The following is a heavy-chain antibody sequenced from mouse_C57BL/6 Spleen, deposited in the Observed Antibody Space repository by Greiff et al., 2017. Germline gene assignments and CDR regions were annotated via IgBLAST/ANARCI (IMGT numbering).Heavy chain of an antibody. CDR1: GYTFTSYW. CDR2: IYPSDSET. D-gene: IGHD1-1*01. V-gene: IGHV1-61*01. Sequence: QVQLQQPGAELVRPGSSVKLSCKASGYTFTSYWMDWVKQRPGQGLEWIGNIYPSDSETHYKQKFKDKATLTVDKSSSTAYMQLSSLTSEDSAVYYCARGITTVVATDYFDYWGQGTTLTVSS. CDR3: ARGITTVVATDYFDY. J-gene: IGHJ2*01.